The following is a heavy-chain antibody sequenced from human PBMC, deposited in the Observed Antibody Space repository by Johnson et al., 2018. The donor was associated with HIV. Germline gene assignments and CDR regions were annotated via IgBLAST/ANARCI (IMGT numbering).Heavy chain of an antibody. CDR2: ISYDGSNK. J-gene: IGHJ3*02. CDR1: GFTFSSYA. CDR3: ARGIGSSWPLDAFDI. Sequence: VQLVESGGGVVQPGRSLRLSCAASGFTFSSYAMHWVRQAPGKGLEWVAVISYDGSNKYYADSVKGRFTISRDNSKNTLYLQMNRLRAEDTAVYYCARGIGSSWPLDAFDIWGQGTMVTVSS. V-gene: IGHV3-30-3*01. D-gene: IGHD6-13*01.